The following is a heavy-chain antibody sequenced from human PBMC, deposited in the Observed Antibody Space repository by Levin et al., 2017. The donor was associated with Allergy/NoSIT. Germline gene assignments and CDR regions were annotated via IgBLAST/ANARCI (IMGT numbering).Heavy chain of an antibody. Sequence: ASVKVSCKASGYTFTGYYMHWVRQAPGQGLEWMGWINPNSGGTNYAQKFQGRVTMTRDTSISTAYMELSRLRSDDTAVYYCARGRRGIVPHTRGAFDIWGQGTMVTVSS. CDR3: ARGRRGIVPHTRGAFDI. D-gene: IGHD2-8*01. CDR1: GYTFTGYY. V-gene: IGHV1-2*02. J-gene: IGHJ3*02. CDR2: INPNSGGT.